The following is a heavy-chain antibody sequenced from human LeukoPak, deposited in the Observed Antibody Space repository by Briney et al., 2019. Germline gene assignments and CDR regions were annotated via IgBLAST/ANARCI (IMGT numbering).Heavy chain of an antibody. CDR2: ISPDNGKT. J-gene: IGHJ4*02. D-gene: IGHD2-2*01. CDR1: GYAFPNYG. Sequence: ASVKVSCKASGYAFPNYGVSWVRQAPGQGLEWMGWISPDNGKTDYAQNFQGRVTMTTDTSTNTAYMELRSLRSDDTAVYYCARDIGYSSSWYFDYWGQGTLVTVSS. CDR3: ARDIGYSSSWYFDY. V-gene: IGHV1-18*01.